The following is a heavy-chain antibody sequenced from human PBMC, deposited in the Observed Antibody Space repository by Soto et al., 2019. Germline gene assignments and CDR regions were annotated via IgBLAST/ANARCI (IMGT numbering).Heavy chain of an antibody. Sequence: SVKVSCKASGGTFSSYAISWVRQAPGQGLEWMGGIIPIFGTANYAQKFQGRVTITADESTSTAYMELSSLRSEDTAVYYCARDRYYYDSSGYLAQFDYWGQGTLVTVSS. J-gene: IGHJ4*02. CDR1: GGTFSSYA. V-gene: IGHV1-69*13. D-gene: IGHD3-22*01. CDR3: ARDRYYYDSSGYLAQFDY. CDR2: IIPIFGTA.